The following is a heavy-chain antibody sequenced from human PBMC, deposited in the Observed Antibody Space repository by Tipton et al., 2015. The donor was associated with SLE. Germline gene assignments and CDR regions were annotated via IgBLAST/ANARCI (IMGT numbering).Heavy chain of an antibody. CDR1: ANTFTSYV. Sequence: QLVQSGSELKKPGASVKVSCKAPANTFTSYVMNWVRQAPGQGLEWMGWINTNTGKPTYTQAFTGRFVFSLDTSVSTAYLQISSLRADDTAVYYCAAGYHGSYHDWFDPWGQGTLVTVSS. CDR3: AAGYHGSYHDWFDP. J-gene: IGHJ5*02. D-gene: IGHD1-26*01. V-gene: IGHV7-4-1*02. CDR2: INTNTGKP.